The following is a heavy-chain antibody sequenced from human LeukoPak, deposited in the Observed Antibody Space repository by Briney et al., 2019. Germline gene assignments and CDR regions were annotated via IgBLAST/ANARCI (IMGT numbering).Heavy chain of an antibody. CDR3: ARDPLITTVTTVGDY. Sequence: GGSLRLSCAASGFTVSSNYMSWVRQAPGKRLEWVSVIYSGGSTYYADSVKGRFTISRDNSKNTLYLQMNSLRAEDTAVYYCARDPLITTVTTVGDYWGQGTLVTVSS. J-gene: IGHJ4*02. CDR2: IYSGGST. V-gene: IGHV3-53*01. D-gene: IGHD4-17*01. CDR1: GFTVSSNY.